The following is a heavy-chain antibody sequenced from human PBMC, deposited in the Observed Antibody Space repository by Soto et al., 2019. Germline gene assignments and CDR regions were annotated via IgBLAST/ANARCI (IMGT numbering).Heavy chain of an antibody. CDR2: IRSKANSYAT. CDR3: TGTAAGVPGT. D-gene: IGHD2-8*01. Sequence: EVQLVESGGGLVQPGGSLKLSCAASGFTSSGSAMHWVRQASGKGLEWVGRIRSKANSYATAYAASVKGRFTISRDDSKNTAYLQMNSLKTEHTAEYYCTGTAAGVPGTWGQGTLVTVSS. CDR1: GFTSSGSA. J-gene: IGHJ5*02. V-gene: IGHV3-73*02.